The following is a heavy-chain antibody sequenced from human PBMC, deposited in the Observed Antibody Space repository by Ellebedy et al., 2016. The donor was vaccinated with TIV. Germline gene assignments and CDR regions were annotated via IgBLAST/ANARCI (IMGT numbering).Heavy chain of an antibody. V-gene: IGHV1-18*01. D-gene: IGHD2-2*01. J-gene: IGHJ3*02. CDR3: ARDAVAGSTYIVVVPAAMGSGAFDI. CDR2: ISAYNGNT. Sequence: ASVKVSCXASGYTFTSYGISWVRQAPGQGLEWMGWISAYNGNTNYAQKLQGRVTMTTDTSTSTAYMELRSLRSDDTAVYYCARDAVAGSTYIVVVPAAMGSGAFDIWGQGTMVTVSS. CDR1: GYTFTSYG.